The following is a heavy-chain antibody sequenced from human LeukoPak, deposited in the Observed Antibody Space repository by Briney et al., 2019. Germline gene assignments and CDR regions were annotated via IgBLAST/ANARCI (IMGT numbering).Heavy chain of an antibody. V-gene: IGHV3-74*01. CDR1: GFTFSSYR. D-gene: IGHD5-18*01. CDR2: INSDGSST. J-gene: IGHJ4*02. CDR3: ARVGGIYNYVKD. Sequence: PGGSLRLSCAASGFTFSSYRMHWVRQAPGKGLVWVSRINSDGSSTNYADSVKGRFTISRDNAKNTLYLQMNSLSAEDTAMYYCARVGGIYNYVKDWGQGTLVTVSS.